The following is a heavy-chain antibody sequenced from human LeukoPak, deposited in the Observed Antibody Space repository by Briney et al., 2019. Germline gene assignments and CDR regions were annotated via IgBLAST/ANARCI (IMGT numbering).Heavy chain of an antibody. Sequence: PSETLFLTCTVSGGSISSYYWSWIRQPPGKGLEWIGYIYYSGSTNYNPSLKSRVTISVDTSKNQFSLRLTSVTAADTAVYYCARSLIVVYAFDIWGQGTMVTVSS. J-gene: IGHJ3*02. V-gene: IGHV4-59*01. CDR1: GGSISSYY. CDR2: IYYSGST. D-gene: IGHD2-2*01. CDR3: ARSLIVVYAFDI.